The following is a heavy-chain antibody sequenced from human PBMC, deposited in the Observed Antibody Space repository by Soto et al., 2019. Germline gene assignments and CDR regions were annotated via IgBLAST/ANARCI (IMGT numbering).Heavy chain of an antibody. CDR2: IIPIFGTA. CDR1: GGTFSSYA. J-gene: IGHJ4*02. D-gene: IGHD3-22*01. Sequence: GASVKVSCKASGGTFSSYAISWVRQAPGQGLEWMGGIIPIFGTANYAQKFQGRVTITADESTSTAYMELSSLRSEDTAVYYCARYMYYDSSGYQYYFDYWGQGTLVTVSS. CDR3: ARYMYYDSSGYQYYFDY. V-gene: IGHV1-69*13.